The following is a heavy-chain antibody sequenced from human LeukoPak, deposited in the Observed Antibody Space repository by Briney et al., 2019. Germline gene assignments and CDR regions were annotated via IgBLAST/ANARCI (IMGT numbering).Heavy chain of an antibody. CDR3: ARGGYDFWSGYDYYFDY. CDR1: GGSISSSSYY. Sequence: SETLSLTCTVSGGSISSSSYYWGWIRQPPGKGLEWIGSIYYSGSTYYNPSLKSRVTISVDTSKNQFSLKLSSVTAADTAVYYCARGGYDFWSGYDYYFDYWGQGTLVTVSS. J-gene: IGHJ4*02. V-gene: IGHV4-39*01. CDR2: IYYSGST. D-gene: IGHD3-3*01.